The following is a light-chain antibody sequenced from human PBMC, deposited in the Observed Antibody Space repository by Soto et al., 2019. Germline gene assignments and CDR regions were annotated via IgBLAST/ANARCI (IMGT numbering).Light chain of an antibody. V-gene: IGLV2-14*03. CDR1: SSDVGGYNY. Sequence: SVLTQPSSGYGSPGQSSSISCTGTSSDVGGYNYVSWYQHHPGKAPKLMIFDVSNRPSGVSNRFSGSKSGNTASLTISGLQPEDEADYYCSSYTTSNTRQIVFGTGTKVTVL. CDR3: SSYTTSNTRQIV. J-gene: IGLJ1*01. CDR2: DVS.